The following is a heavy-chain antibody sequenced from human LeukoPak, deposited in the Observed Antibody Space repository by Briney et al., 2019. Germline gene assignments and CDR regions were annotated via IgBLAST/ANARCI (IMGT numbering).Heavy chain of an antibody. V-gene: IGHV3-30*03. CDR2: ISFDGSNK. Sequence: PGGSLRLSCAVSGFTFSSYAVHWARQAPGKGLEWVAVISFDGSNKYYADSVKGRFTISRDNSKNTLYLQMNSLRADDTAVYYCARDQAYAFDYWGQGTLVTVSS. J-gene: IGHJ4*02. CDR1: GFTFSSYA. CDR3: ARDQAYAFDY.